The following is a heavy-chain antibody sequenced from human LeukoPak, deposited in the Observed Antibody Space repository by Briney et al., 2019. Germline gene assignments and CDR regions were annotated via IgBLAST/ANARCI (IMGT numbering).Heavy chain of an antibody. CDR1: GLTFSNYA. D-gene: IGHD2-15*01. Sequence: GSLSLSCAASGLTFSNYAMSWFRQAPGKGLEWVSGITSGFTPHYADSVKGRFTISRNNSKNTFHLQMNSLRAEDTAVYYCAKDYSDSRVGDVFFEYWGQGALVTVSS. J-gene: IGHJ4*02. CDR2: ITSGFTP. V-gene: IGHV3-23*01. CDR3: AKDYSDSRVGDVFFEY.